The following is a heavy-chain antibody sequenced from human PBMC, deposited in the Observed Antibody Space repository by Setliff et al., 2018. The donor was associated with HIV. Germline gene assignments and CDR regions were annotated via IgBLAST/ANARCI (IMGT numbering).Heavy chain of an antibody. V-gene: IGHV1-69*05. CDR3: ARVGNRSSYLYYAIDV. D-gene: IGHD6-13*01. CDR2: IIAVFGKG. CDR1: GGTFSSYG. Sequence: SVKVSCKASGGTFSSYGISWVRQAPGQGLEWMGGIIAVFGKGFYSQKFRDRVTITTDENRSTAYMELNSLRPEDTGVFYCARVGNRSSYLYYAIDVWGQGTTVTVSS. J-gene: IGHJ6*02.